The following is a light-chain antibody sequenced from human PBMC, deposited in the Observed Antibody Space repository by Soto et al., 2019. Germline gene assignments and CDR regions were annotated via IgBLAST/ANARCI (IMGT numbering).Light chain of an antibody. V-gene: IGKV3-20*01. J-gene: IGKJ1*01. CDR3: QHYVDSPWG. CDR2: AAS. CDR1: QSFSSSY. Sequence: EIVLTQSPGTLSFSPGERATLSCRASQSFSSSYLAWYQQKPGQAPRLLLYAASSRATGIPDRCSGSGSGTDFTLTISRLEPDDFAVYCCQHYVDSPWGLGQGTKVEIK.